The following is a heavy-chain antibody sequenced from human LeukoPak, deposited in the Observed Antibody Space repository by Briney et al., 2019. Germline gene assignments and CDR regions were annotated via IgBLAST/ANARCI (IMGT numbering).Heavy chain of an antibody. D-gene: IGHD1-20*01. CDR2: ITSNGDRT. CDR3: ASRLDIAGSIEETGVYGMDV. Sequence: PGGSLRLSCTASGLTFSGYPMHWVRQAPGKGLEYVSGITSNGDRTNYANSVRGRFTVSRDNSKNTLYLQMDSLRPEDMAVYYCASRLDIAGSIEETGVYGMDVWGQGTTVTVSS. J-gene: IGHJ6*02. V-gene: IGHV3-64*01. CDR1: GLTFSGYP.